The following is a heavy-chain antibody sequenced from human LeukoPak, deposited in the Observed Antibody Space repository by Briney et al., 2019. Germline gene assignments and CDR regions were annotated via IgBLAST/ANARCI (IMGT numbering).Heavy chain of an antibody. CDR1: GFTFSSYG. J-gene: IGHJ4*02. CDR3: AKDYLDLRFLEWLFSPYFDY. D-gene: IGHD3-3*01. V-gene: IGHV3-23*01. CDR2: ISGSGGST. Sequence: QTGGSLRLSCAASGFTFSSYGMHWVRQAPGKGLEWVSAISGSGGSTYYADSVKGRFTISRDNSKNTLYLQMNSLRAEDTAVYYCAKDYLDLRFLEWLFSPYFDYWGQGTLVTVSS.